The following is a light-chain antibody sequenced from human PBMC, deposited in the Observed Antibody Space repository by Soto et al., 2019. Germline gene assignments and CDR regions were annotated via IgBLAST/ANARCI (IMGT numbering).Light chain of an antibody. CDR1: SSNIGSNT. J-gene: IGLJ2*01. CDR2: TSN. CDR3: AAWDDSLNGVL. Sequence: QSVLTQPPSASGTPGQRVTISCSGSSSNIGSNTVNWYQQLPGTAPKLLIHTSNQRPSGVPDRFSGSKSGTSASLAISGRQSEDEADYYCAAWDDSLNGVLFGGGTKLTVL. V-gene: IGLV1-44*01.